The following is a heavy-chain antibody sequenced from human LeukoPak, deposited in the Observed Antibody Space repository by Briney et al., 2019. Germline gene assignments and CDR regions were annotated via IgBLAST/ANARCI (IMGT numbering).Heavy chain of an antibody. J-gene: IGHJ4*02. CDR1: GYTFTSYD. Sequence: ASVKLSCKASGYTFTSYDINWVRQATGQGLEWMGWMNPNSGNTGYAQKFQGRVTMTRNTSISTAYMELSSLRSEDTAVYYCARAWPMRKSLVLGLYWGQGTLVTVSS. CDR2: MNPNSGNT. V-gene: IGHV1-8*01. CDR3: ARAWPMRKSLVLGLY. D-gene: IGHD6-13*01.